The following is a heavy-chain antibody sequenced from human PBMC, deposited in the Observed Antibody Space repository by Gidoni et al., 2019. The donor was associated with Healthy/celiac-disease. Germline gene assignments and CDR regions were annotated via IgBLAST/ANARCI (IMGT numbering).Heavy chain of an antibody. CDR2: IVVGSGNT. Sequence: QMQLVQSGPEVKKPGTSVKVSCKPSGFTFTSSAMQWVRQARGQRLEWIGWIVVGSGNTNYAQKFQERVTITRDMSTSTAYMELSSLRSEDTAVYYCAAPSNMDYDFWSGYYSVYYYYGMDVWGQGTTVTVSS. J-gene: IGHJ6*02. CDR1: GFTFTSSA. D-gene: IGHD3-3*01. V-gene: IGHV1-58*02. CDR3: AAPSNMDYDFWSGYYSVYYYYGMDV.